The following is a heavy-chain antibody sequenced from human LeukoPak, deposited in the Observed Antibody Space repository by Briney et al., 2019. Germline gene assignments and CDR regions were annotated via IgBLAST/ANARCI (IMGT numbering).Heavy chain of an antibody. D-gene: IGHD4-11*01. J-gene: IGHJ3*02. CDR1: GYTFTNFD. V-gene: IGHV1-8*01. Sequence: GASVKVSCKASGYTFTNFDINWARQATGQGLEWMGWMNPKTGNTGSAQKFQGRVTITGDTSISTVYMELSSLRSEDTAVYYCVRIYYSNAFDIWGQGTMVTVSS. CDR3: VRIYYSNAFDI. CDR2: MNPKTGNT.